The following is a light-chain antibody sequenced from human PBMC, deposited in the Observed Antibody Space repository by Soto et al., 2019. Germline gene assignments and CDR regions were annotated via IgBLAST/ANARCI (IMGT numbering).Light chain of an antibody. Sequence: QSALTQPPSASGSPGQSVTISCTGTSSDVGAYDYVSWYQQHPGKAPKLMIYEINKRPLGVPDRFSGSKSGNTASLTVSGLQAEDEADYYCSSFAGSNNFPYVFGTGTQLTVL. V-gene: IGLV2-8*01. CDR3: SSFAGSNNFPYV. CDR1: SSDVGAYDY. J-gene: IGLJ1*01. CDR2: EIN.